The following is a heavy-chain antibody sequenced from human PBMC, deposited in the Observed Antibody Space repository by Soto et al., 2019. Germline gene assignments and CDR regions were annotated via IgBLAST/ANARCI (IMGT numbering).Heavy chain of an antibody. V-gene: IGHV4-34*01. D-gene: IGHD3-10*01. J-gene: IGHJ4*02. CDR1: GGSFSGYY. CDR3: ARGRKAVRSMVRGVMLDY. CDR2: INHSGST. Sequence: SETLSLTCAVYGGSFSGYYWSWIRQPPGKGLEWIGEINHSGSTNYNPSLKSRVTISVDTSKNQFSLKLSSVTAADTAVYYCARGRKAVRSMVRGVMLDYWGQGTLVTVSS.